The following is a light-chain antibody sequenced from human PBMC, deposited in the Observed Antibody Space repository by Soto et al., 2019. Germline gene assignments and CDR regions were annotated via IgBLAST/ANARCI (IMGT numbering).Light chain of an antibody. J-gene: IGLJ3*02. Sequence: QSALTQPASVSGSPGQSITISCTGTSSDIGSDNYVSWYQQHPGKAPKLIIYEVNNRPSGVSNRFSGSKSGNTASLTISGLQTEDEADYYCSSYTTKFTWVFGGGTKLTVL. CDR1: SSDIGSDNY. CDR2: EVN. CDR3: SSYTTKFTWV. V-gene: IGLV2-14*01.